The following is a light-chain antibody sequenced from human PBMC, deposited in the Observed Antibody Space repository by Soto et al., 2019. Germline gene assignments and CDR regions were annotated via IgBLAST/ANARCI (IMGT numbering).Light chain of an antibody. J-gene: IGKJ4*01. CDR2: SGS. V-gene: IGKV2-28*01. CDR1: QSLLHSDGYNY. Sequence: LSLPVTPGEPASISCRSSQSLLHSDGYNYLDWYLQKPGQSPQLLIYSGSHRASGVPDRFSGSGSGTDFTLKISRVEAEDVGIYYCMQALQTPVTFGGGTKVDIK. CDR3: MQALQTPVT.